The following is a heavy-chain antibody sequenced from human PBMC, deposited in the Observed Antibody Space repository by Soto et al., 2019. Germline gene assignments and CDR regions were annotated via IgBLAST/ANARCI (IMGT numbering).Heavy chain of an antibody. J-gene: IGHJ3*02. D-gene: IGHD3-22*01. V-gene: IGHV5-51*01. CDR3: ARDYYGSRGYWHDAFDI. Sequence: GESLQSSFKGSGYSFTSYLICWVRQMPVKGLEWMGIIYPGDSDTRYSPSFQGQVNISADKSISTAYLQWSSLKDSDTAMYYCARDYYGSRGYWHDAFDISVYRRMVTDYS. CDR2: IYPGDSDT. CDR1: GYSFTSYL.